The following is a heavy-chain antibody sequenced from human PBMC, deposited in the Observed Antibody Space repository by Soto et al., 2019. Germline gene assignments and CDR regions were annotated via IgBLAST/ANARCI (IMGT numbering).Heavy chain of an antibody. J-gene: IGHJ4*02. CDR2: ISGSGGST. Sequence: EVQLLESGGGLVQPGGSLRLSCAASGFTFSSYAMSWVRQAPGKGLEWVSAISGSGGSTYYADSVKGRFTISRDNSKNTLYLQMNSLRAEDTAVYYWATTTYYYDSSGPYWGQGTLVTVSS. CDR1: GFTFSSYA. CDR3: ATTTYYYDSSGPY. D-gene: IGHD3-22*01. V-gene: IGHV3-23*01.